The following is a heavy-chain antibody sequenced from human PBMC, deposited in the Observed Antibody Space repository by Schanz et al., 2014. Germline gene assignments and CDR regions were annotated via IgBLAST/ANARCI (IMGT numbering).Heavy chain of an antibody. CDR1: RYTFNTYG. CDR2: ISAYTNNT. J-gene: IGHJ5*02. V-gene: IGHV1-18*01. Sequence: QGQLVQSGPEVKEPGASVKVSCEASRYTFNTYGLNWVRQAPGQGLEWMGWISAYTNNTNYAQKGQGRVTMTTDTATGTAYMELRSLRSDDTAVYYCARDRRRYCSTASCLHDNWFDPWGQGTLVIVSS. D-gene: IGHD2-2*01. CDR3: ARDRRRYCSTASCLHDNWFDP.